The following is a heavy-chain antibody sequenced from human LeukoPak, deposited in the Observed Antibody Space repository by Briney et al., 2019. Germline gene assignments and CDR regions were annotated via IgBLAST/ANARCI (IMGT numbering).Heavy chain of an antibody. J-gene: IGHJ4*02. V-gene: IGHV4-34*01. CDR2: ISHSGST. CDR1: GGSISDYY. D-gene: IGHD2-2*02. Sequence: SETLSLTCAVYGGSISDYYWSWIRQPPGKGLEWIGEISHSGSTDYNPSLKSRVTISVDTSKNQLSLKLNSVTAADTAVYYCARELGYGSGNNCYRGTFDYWGQGTLVTVSS. CDR3: ARELGYGSGNNCYRGTFDY.